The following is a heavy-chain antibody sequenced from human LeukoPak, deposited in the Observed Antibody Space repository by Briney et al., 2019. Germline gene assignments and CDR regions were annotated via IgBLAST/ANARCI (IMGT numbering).Heavy chain of an antibody. Sequence: GGSLRLSCAASGFTFSRHWMHWVRQAPGKGLVWVAFINSDGSGTSYADSVKGRFAVSRDNAKNTLYLQMNSLRAEYTAVYYCARGGFGSGLDSWGQGTLVPVSS. D-gene: IGHD6-19*01. V-gene: IGHV3-74*01. CDR3: ARGGFGSGLDS. J-gene: IGHJ5*01. CDR2: INSDGSGT. CDR1: GFTFSRHW.